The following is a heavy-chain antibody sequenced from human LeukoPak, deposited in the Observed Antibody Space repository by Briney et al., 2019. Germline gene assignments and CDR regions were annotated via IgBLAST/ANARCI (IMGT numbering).Heavy chain of an antibody. CDR1: GGTFSSYA. V-gene: IGHV1-69*04. CDR2: IIPILGIA. J-gene: IGHJ4*02. D-gene: IGHD2-15*01. Sequence: ASVKVSCKASGGTFSSYAISWVRQAPGQGLEWMGRIIPILGIANYAQKFQGRVTITADKSTSTAYMELSSLRSEDTAVYYCARSITVSYGGNGDDYWGQGTLVTVSS. CDR3: ARSITVSYGGNGDDY.